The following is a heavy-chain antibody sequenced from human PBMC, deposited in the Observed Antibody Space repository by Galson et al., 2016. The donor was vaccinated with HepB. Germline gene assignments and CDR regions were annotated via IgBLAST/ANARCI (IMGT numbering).Heavy chain of an antibody. J-gene: IGHJ2*01. Sequence: QSGAEVKKPGESLTISCKGAGYSFASYWIGWVPQMPGKGLEWMGIIYPGDSDTRYSPSFPGQVTISADKSINTAYLQWSSLQASDTAIYYCARPRYYNHSSGFQTVTPLGYFDLWGRGTLVTVSS. CDR1: GYSFASYW. CDR2: IYPGDSDT. D-gene: IGHD3-22*01. CDR3: ARPRYYNHSSGFQTVTPLGYFDL. V-gene: IGHV5-51*01.